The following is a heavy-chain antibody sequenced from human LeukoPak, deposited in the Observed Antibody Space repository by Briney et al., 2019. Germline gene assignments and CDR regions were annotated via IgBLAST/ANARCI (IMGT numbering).Heavy chain of an antibody. CDR1: GFTFSGSA. Sequence: GGSLKLSCAASGFTFSGSAIHWVRQASGKGLEWVGRIRSKTNNYATAYAASVKGRFTISRDDSKNTAYLQMNSLKTEDTAVYYCTRQDYYDSSNCYPFDYWGQGTLVTVSS. V-gene: IGHV3-73*01. D-gene: IGHD3-22*01. CDR2: IRSKTNNYAT. CDR3: TRQDYYDSSNCYPFDY. J-gene: IGHJ4*02.